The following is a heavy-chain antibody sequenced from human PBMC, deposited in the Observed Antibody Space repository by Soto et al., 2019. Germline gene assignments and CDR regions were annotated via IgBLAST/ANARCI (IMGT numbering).Heavy chain of an antibody. CDR1: GFTFDDYS. CDR3: GKDGAVSDYPYLDY. J-gene: IGHJ4*02. CDR2: ISWDGRST. V-gene: IGHV3-43*01. D-gene: IGHD4-17*01. Sequence: EVQLVESGGVVVQPGGSLRLSCAASGFTFDDYSMHWVRQAPGKGLEWVSLISWDGRSTYYADSVKGRFTISRDNSKNSLYLQMNSLTTEDTAFYYCGKDGAVSDYPYLDYWGQGALVTVSS.